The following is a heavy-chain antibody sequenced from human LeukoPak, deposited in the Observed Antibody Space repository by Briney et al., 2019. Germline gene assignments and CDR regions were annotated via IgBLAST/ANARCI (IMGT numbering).Heavy chain of an antibody. D-gene: IGHD3-16*01. CDR2: IYYSGST. V-gene: IGHV4-59*01. CDR1: GGSISSYY. Sequence: SETLSLTCTVSGGSISSYYWSWVRQPPGKGLEWIGYIYYSGSTNYNPSLKSRVTISIDTPKNQVSLRVTSVTAADTAVYFCARTGFGRDYYGMDVWGQGTTVTVSS. CDR3: ARTGFGRDYYGMDV. J-gene: IGHJ6*02.